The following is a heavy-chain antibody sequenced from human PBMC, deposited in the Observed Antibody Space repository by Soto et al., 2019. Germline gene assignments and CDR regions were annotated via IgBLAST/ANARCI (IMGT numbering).Heavy chain of an antibody. CDR2: INPNSGGT. V-gene: IGHV1-2*04. CDR1: GYTFTGYY. J-gene: IGHJ6*02. Sequence: ASVKVSCKASGYTFTGYYMHWVRQAPGQGLEWMGWINPNSGGTNYAQKFQGWVTMTRDTSISTAYMELSRLRSDDTAVYYCARALEDYDFWSCYSRYYGMDVWGQGTTVTVSS. CDR3: ARALEDYDFWSCYSRYYGMDV. D-gene: IGHD3-3*01.